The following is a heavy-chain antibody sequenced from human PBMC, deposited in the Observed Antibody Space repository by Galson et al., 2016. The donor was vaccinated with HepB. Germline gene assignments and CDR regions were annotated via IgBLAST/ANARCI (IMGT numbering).Heavy chain of an antibody. D-gene: IGHD3-3*01. J-gene: IGHJ6*02. CDR2: FSGYDSSA. Sequence: SLRLSCAASGFSVYVMSWVRQAPGKGLEWVATFSGYDSSAFYADSVKGRFTIARDSSKKTLFLQMNSLRADDTARYLCAKDLHYEITRSSSAFWRGLARRRGAGDSERDVWGQGTTVIVSS. V-gene: IGHV3-23*01. CDR3: AKDLHYEITRSSSAFWRGLARRRGAGDSERDV. CDR1: GFSVYV.